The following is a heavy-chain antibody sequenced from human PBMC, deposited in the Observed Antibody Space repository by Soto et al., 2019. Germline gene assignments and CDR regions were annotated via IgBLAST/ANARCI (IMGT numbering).Heavy chain of an antibody. J-gene: IGHJ4*02. CDR1: GFPFSSFE. Sequence: EVQVVESGGGSVQPGESLRLSCAASGFPFSSFEMNWVRQAPGKGLEWLSYINGGGGTYYADSVKGRFTISRDNAKNSLYLQMSSLRAEYTAVYFCVGGGLSYFDYWGQGALVTVSS. CDR2: INGGGGT. D-gene: IGHD3-16*01. CDR3: VGGGLSYFDY. V-gene: IGHV3-48*03.